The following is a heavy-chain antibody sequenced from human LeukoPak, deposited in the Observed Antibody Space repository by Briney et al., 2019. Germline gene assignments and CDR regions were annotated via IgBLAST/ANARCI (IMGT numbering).Heavy chain of an antibody. CDR1: GGSFSGYY. V-gene: IGHV3-23*01. CDR3: AIIYLIVGATTFDY. D-gene: IGHD1-26*01. CDR2: ISGSDGST. J-gene: IGHJ4*02. Sequence: ETLSLTCDVYGGSFSGYYWSWVRQAPGKGLEWVSGISGSDGSTYYADSVKGRFTISRDNAKNSLYLQMNSLRAEDTAVYYCAIIYLIVGATTFDYWGQGTLVTVSS.